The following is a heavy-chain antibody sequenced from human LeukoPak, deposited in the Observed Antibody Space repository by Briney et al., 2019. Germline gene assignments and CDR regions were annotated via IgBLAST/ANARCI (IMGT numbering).Heavy chain of an antibody. V-gene: IGHV3-30-3*01. D-gene: IGHD1/OR15-1a*01. CDR3: AKGTKPVMTIPDY. CDR1: GFTFSSYA. CDR2: ISYDGSNK. Sequence: GGSLRLSCAASGFTFSSYAMHWVRQAPGKGLEWVAVISYDGSNKYYADSVKGRFTISRDNSKNTLYLQMNSLRAEDTAMYYCAKGTKPVMTIPDYWGQGILVTVSS. J-gene: IGHJ4*02.